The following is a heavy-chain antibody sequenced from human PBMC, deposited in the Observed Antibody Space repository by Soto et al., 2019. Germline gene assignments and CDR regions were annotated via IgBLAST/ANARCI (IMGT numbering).Heavy chain of an antibody. D-gene: IGHD3-10*01. CDR3: ARDLRGGSYGMDV. CDR2: IIYSGST. CDR1: GGSINNGGYY. Sequence: QVQLQESGPGLVKPSQTLSLTCTVSGGSINNGGYYWSWIRQHPGKGLEWIGYIIYSGSTYYNPSLKRRVTISVETSKNHFSLNLSSVTAADTAVYYCARDLRGGSYGMDVSGQGTTVNVSS. J-gene: IGHJ6*02. V-gene: IGHV4-31*03.